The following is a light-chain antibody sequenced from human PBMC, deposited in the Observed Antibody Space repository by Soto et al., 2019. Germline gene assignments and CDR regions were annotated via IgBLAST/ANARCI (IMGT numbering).Light chain of an antibody. V-gene: IGKV1-12*01. CDR3: QQGSSFPLT. J-gene: IGKJ4*01. CDR2: SAS. Sequence: DIQMTQSPSSVSASVGDRITITCRASQGISTWLAWHQQKPGKAPKLLIYSASSLQSGVPSRFSRSGSGTDFTLTISSLQPEEFATYFCQQGSSFPLTCGGGTKVEI. CDR1: QGISTW.